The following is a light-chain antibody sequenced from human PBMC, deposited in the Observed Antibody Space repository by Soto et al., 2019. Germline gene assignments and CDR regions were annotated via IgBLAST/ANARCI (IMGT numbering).Light chain of an antibody. Sequence: YQRTLTFHSGKTATDSMGSSRSVTNSYLAWYQQKPGQAPRLPLYGASSRATDVPDRFSGSGSGTDFTLTINRLEPEDFALDYCQQYGSPITIGQGTRLGI. J-gene: IGKJ5*01. CDR1: RSVTNSY. V-gene: IGKV3-20*01. CDR2: GAS. CDR3: QQYGSPIT.